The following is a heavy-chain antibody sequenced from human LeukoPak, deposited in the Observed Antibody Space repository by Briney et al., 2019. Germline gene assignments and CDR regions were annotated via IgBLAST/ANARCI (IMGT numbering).Heavy chain of an antibody. D-gene: IGHD6-19*01. V-gene: IGHV3-30*03. J-gene: IGHJ4*02. CDR3: AADYPYLSGWYFDY. Sequence: GGSLRLSCAASGFTFSSYGMHWVRQAPGKGLEWVAVISYDGSNKYYADSVKGRFTISRDNSKNTLYLQMNSLRAEDTAVYYCAADYPYLSGWYFDYWGQGTLVTVSS. CDR1: GFTFSSYG. CDR2: ISYDGSNK.